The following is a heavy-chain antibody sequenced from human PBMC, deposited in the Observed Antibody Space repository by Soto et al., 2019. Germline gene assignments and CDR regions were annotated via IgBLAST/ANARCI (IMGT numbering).Heavy chain of an antibody. J-gene: IGHJ6*01. Sequence: EVQLVESGGGLVLPGGSLRLSCAASGFTFSRYWMHWVRQAPGKGLVWVSRISSYGSDTHYADSVKGRFTISRDNAKNTLYLQMNSLRADYTAVYYCASNYAYAEGYYWYGIDVW. V-gene: IGHV3-74*01. CDR1: GFTFSRYW. D-gene: IGHD3-16*01. CDR2: ISSYGSDT. CDR3: ASNYAYAEGYYWYGIDV.